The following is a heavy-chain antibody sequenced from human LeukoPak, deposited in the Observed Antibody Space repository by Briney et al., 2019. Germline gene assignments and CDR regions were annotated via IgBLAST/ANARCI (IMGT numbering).Heavy chain of an antibody. Sequence: SETLSLTCTVSGGSISNYYWSWIRQPPGKGLEWIGYIYYSGSTNYNPSLKSRVTISVDTSKNQFSLKLSSVTAADTAVYYCARGGYSSSWYRTPLDYWGQGTLVTVSS. D-gene: IGHD6-13*01. CDR1: GGSISNYY. CDR2: IYYSGST. CDR3: ARGGYSSSWYRTPLDY. J-gene: IGHJ4*02. V-gene: IGHV4-59*01.